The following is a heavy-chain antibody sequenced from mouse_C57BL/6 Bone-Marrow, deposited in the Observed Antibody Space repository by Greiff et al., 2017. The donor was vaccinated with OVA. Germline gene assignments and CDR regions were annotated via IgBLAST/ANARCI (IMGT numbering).Heavy chain of an antibody. J-gene: IGHJ3*01. Sequence: QVQLQQSGAELVKPGASVKISCKASGYAFSSYWMNWVKQRPGKGLEWIGQIYPGAGDTNYNGKFKGKATLTADKSSSTAYMQRIRRTSEDSAVYFCARSSYYGSSQFAYWGQGTLVTVSA. CDR1: GYAFSSYW. V-gene: IGHV1-80*01. CDR3: ARSSYYGSSQFAY. CDR2: IYPGAGDT. D-gene: IGHD1-1*01.